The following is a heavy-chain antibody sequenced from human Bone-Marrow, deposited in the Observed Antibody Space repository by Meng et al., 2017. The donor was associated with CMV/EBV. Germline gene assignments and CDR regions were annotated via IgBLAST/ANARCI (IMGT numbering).Heavy chain of an antibody. CDR1: GFSLSTSGVG. CDR2: IYWNDDT. CDR3: AHPRDTWNYGAFDI. Sequence: SGLTLVKPTQTRTLTWYFSGFSLSTSGVGVGWIRQPPGMALEWLALIYWNDDTRYSPSLKSRLTITKDAPKNQVVLTMTNMDPVDTAPYYCAHPRDTWNYGAFDIWGQGTMATVPS. D-gene: IGHD1-7*01. V-gene: IGHV2-5*01. J-gene: IGHJ3*02.